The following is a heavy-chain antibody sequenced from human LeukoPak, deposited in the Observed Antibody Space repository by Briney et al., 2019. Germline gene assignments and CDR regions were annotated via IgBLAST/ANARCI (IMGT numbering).Heavy chain of an antibody. J-gene: IGHJ6*02. CDR2: IRYDGSNK. V-gene: IGHV3-30*02. Sequence: GGSLRLSCAASGFTFSSYGMHWVRQAPGKGLEWVAFIRYDGSNKYYADSVKGRFTISRDNSKNTLYLQMNSLRSDDSAVYYCAKDDKSSSLKIYYYYGMDVWGQGTTVTVSS. D-gene: IGHD6-13*01. CDR3: AKDDKSSSLKIYYYYGMDV. CDR1: GFTFSSYG.